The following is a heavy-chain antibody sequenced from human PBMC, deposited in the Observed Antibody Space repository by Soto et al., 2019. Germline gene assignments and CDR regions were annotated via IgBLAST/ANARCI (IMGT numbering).Heavy chain of an antibody. CDR2: IKQDGSEK. J-gene: IGHJ5*02. CDR1: GFTFSSYW. Sequence: GGSLRLSCAASGFTFSSYWMSWVRQAPGKGLEWVANIKQDGSEKYYVDSVKGRFTISRDNAKNSLYLQMNSLRAEDTAVYYCARGDDSGYVSSWFDPWGQGTLVTVSS. V-gene: IGHV3-7*05. D-gene: IGHD5-12*01. CDR3: ARGDDSGYVSSWFDP.